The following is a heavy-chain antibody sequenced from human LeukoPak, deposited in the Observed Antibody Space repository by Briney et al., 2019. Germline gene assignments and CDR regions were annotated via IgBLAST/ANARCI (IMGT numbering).Heavy chain of an antibody. V-gene: IGHV3-48*04. CDR3: VSDTAIVISGWYFDL. CDR2: ISSSIGTI. Sequence: GSLRLSCAASGFTFSSCSMNWVRQAPGKGLEWISYISSSIGTIHYADSVKGRFTISRDNAKNSLFLQMNSLRAEDTAVYYCVSDTAIVISGWYFDLWGRGTLVTVSS. CDR1: GFTFSSCS. J-gene: IGHJ2*01. D-gene: IGHD5-18*01.